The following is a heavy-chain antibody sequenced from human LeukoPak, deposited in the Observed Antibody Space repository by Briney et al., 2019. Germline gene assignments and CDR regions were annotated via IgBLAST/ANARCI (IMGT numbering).Heavy chain of an antibody. D-gene: IGHD4-23*01. CDR1: GGSISSSSYY. Sequence: SETLSLTCTVSGGSISSSSYYWGWIRQPPGKGLEWIGRIYYTGSTYYNPSLKSRVTISVDTSKNQFSLTLSSVTAADTAVYYCARLHYGGNYGYYYYYMDVWGKGTTVTISS. CDR2: IYYTGST. V-gene: IGHV4-39*01. J-gene: IGHJ6*03. CDR3: ARLHYGGNYGYYYYYMDV.